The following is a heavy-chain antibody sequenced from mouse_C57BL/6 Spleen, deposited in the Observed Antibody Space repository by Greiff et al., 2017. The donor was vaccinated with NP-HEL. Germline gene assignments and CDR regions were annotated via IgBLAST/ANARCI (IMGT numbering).Heavy chain of an antibody. CDR2: INPNNGGT. V-gene: IGHV1-26*01. J-gene: IGHJ2*01. CDR3: ARWGDYDYFDY. CDR1: GYTFTDYY. D-gene: IGHD2-4*01. Sequence: EVKLQQSGPELVKPGASVKISCKASGYTFTDYYMNWVKQSHGKSLEWIGDINPNNGGTSYNQKFKGKATLTVDKSSSTAYMELRSLTSEDSAVYYCARWGDYDYFDYWGQGTTLTVSS.